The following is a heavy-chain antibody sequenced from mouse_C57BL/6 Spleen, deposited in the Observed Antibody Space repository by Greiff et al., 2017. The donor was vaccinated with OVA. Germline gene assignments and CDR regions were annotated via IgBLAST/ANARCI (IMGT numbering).Heavy chain of an antibody. CDR1: GYTFTDYY. V-gene: IGHV1-26*01. J-gene: IGHJ4*01. D-gene: IGHD3-3*01. CDR2: INPNNGGT. CDR3: ARRGTGDDAMDY. Sequence: VQLQQSGPELVKPGASVKISCKASGYTFTDYYMNWVKQSHGKSLEWIGDINPNNGGTSYNQKFKGNATLTVDKSSSTAYIELRSLTSEDSAVYYCARRGTGDDAMDYWGQGTSVTVSS.